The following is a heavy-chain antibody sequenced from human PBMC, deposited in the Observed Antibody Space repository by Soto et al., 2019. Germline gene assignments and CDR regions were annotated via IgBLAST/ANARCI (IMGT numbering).Heavy chain of an antibody. CDR3: AREEGIAARPGDHYYYGMDV. CDR1: GFTFSSSW. V-gene: IGHV3-7*03. D-gene: IGHD6-6*01. Sequence: SLRLSCAASGFTFSSSWMSWVRQAPGKGLEWVANIKQDGSEKYYVDSVKGRFTISRDNAKNSLYLQMNSLRAEDTAVYYCAREEGIAARPGDHYYYGMDVWGQGTTVTVSS. CDR2: IKQDGSEK. J-gene: IGHJ6*02.